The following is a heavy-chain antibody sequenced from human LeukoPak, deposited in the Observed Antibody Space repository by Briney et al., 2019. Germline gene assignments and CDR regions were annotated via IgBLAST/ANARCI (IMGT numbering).Heavy chain of an antibody. CDR1: GFTFSSYG. Sequence: GGSLRLSCAASGFTFSSYGMHWVRQAPGKGLEWVSAISGSGGSTYYADSVKGRFTISRDNSKNTLYLQMNSLRAEDTAVYYCANDPLLRSGPDWGQGTLVTVSS. CDR2: ISGSGGST. J-gene: IGHJ4*02. CDR3: ANDPLLRSGPD. D-gene: IGHD2-21*02. V-gene: IGHV3-23*01.